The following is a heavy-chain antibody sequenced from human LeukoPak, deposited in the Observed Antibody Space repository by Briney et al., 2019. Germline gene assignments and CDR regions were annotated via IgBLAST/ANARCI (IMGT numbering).Heavy chain of an antibody. CDR2: INPNSGGT. CDR1: GYTFTGYY. CDR3: ARGKYGSGSYYFDY. J-gene: IGHJ4*02. D-gene: IGHD3-10*01. Sequence: ASVKVSCKASGYTFTGYYMHGVRQAPGQGLEWMGWINPNSGGTNYAQKFQGWVTMTRDTSISTAYMELSRLRSDDTAVYYCARGKYGSGSYYFDYWGQGTLVTVSS. V-gene: IGHV1-2*04.